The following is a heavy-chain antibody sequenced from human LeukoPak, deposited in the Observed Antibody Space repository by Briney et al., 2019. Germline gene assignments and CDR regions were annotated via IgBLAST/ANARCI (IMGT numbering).Heavy chain of an antibody. J-gene: IGHJ3*02. CDR3: ARPQGATAMVAFDI. V-gene: IGHV4-38-2*01. D-gene: IGHD2-2*01. Sequence: PSQTLSLTCAVSAYSISSGYDWGCIRQPPGKRREWISTIYQSGSTYHNPSLKRPGTMSADTSKSQFSLKLSSVTAADTAVYYCARPQGATAMVAFDIWGQGTMVTVSS. CDR1: AYSISSGYD. CDR2: IYQSGST.